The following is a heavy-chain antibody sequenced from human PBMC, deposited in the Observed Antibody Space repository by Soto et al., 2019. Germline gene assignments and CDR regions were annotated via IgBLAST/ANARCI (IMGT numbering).Heavy chain of an antibody. V-gene: IGHV3-21*01. CDR3: ARSYPVAGTSEGYFQH. CDR2: ISSSSSYI. D-gene: IGHD6-19*01. CDR1: GFTFSSYS. J-gene: IGHJ1*01. Sequence: GVSLRLSCAASGFTFSSYSMNWVRQAPGKGLEWVSSISSSSSYIYYADSVKGRFTISRDNAKNSLYLQMNSLRAEDTAVYYCARSYPVAGTSEGYFQHWGQGTLVTVSS.